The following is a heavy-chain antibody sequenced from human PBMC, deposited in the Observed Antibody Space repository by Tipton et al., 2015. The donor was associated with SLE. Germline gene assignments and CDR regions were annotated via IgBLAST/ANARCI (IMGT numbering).Heavy chain of an antibody. D-gene: IGHD6-6*01. CDR1: GGSISSCY. J-gene: IGHJ4*02. CDR2: IYYSGST. V-gene: IGHV4-59*01. Sequence: TLSLTCTVSGGSISSCYWSWIRQPPGKGLEWIGYIYYSGSTNYNPSLKSRVTISVDTSKNQFSLKLSSVTAADTAVYYCARVWGIAARPGYFDYWGQGTLVTVSS. CDR3: ARVWGIAARPGYFDY.